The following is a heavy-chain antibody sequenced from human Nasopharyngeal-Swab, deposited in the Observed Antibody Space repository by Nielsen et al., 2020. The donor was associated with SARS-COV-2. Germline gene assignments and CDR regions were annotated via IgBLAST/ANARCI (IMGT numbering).Heavy chain of an antibody. CDR3: ARYGAGGSRITMVRGYMDV. J-gene: IGHJ6*03. Sequence: SETLSLTCAVYGGSFSGYYWSWIRQPPGKGLEWIGEINHSGSTNYNPSLKSRVTISVDTSKNQFSLKLSSVTAADTAVYYCARYGAGGSRITMVRGYMDVWGKETTVTVSS. V-gene: IGHV4-34*01. D-gene: IGHD3-10*01. CDR2: INHSGST. CDR1: GGSFSGYY.